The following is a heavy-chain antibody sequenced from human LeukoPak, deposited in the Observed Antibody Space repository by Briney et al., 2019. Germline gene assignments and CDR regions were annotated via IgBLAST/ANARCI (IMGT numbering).Heavy chain of an antibody. J-gene: IGHJ6*03. V-gene: IGHV1-2*02. Sequence: ASVKVSCKASGYTFTGYYMHWVRQAPGQGLEWMGWINPNSGGTNYAQKFQGRVTMTRDTSISTAYMELSSLRSEDTAVYYCATGPPYYCYMDVWGKGTTVTVSS. CDR1: GYTFTGYY. CDR3: ATGPPYYCYMDV. CDR2: INPNSGGT.